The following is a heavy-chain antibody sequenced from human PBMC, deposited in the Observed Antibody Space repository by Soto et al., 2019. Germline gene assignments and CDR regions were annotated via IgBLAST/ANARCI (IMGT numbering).Heavy chain of an antibody. J-gene: IGHJ4*02. CDR3: ARASRNYYDSSGYLYYFDY. V-gene: IGHV3-66*01. Sequence: GGSLRLSCAASGFTVSSNYMSWVRQAPGKGLEWVSVICGGSTYYADSVKGRFTISRDNSKNTLYLQMNSLRAEDTAVYYCARASRNYYDSSGYLYYFDYWGQGTLVTVSS. D-gene: IGHD3-22*01. CDR2: ICGGST. CDR1: GFTVSSNY.